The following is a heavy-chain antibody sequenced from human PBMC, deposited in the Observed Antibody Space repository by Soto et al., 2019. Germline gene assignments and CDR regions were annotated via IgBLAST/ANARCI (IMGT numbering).Heavy chain of an antibody. Sequence: QVQLVQSGAEVKKPGSSVKVSCKASGGTFSSYAISWVRQAPGQGLEWMGGIIPISGTANYAQKFQGRVTITADESTSTAYMELSSLRSDDTAVYYCARAQGSSTSLEIYYYYYYGMDVWGQGTTVTGSS. CDR3: ARAQGSSTSLEIYYYYYYGMDV. CDR2: IIPISGTA. J-gene: IGHJ6*02. D-gene: IGHD2-2*01. CDR1: GGTFSSYA. V-gene: IGHV1-69*01.